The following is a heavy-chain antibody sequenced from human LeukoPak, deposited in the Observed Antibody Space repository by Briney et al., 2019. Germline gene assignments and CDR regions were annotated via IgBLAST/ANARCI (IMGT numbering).Heavy chain of an antibody. V-gene: IGHV4-34*01. J-gene: IGHJ4*02. CDR1: GGSFSGYY. CDR3: ARGVRAAAGPFDY. CDR2: INHSGST. Sequence: WGTLSLTCAVSGGSFSGYYWSWIRQPPGKGLEWIGEINHSGSTNYNPSLKSRVTISVDTSKNQFSLKLSSVTAADTAVYYCARGVRAAAGPFDYWGQGTLVTVSS. D-gene: IGHD6-13*01.